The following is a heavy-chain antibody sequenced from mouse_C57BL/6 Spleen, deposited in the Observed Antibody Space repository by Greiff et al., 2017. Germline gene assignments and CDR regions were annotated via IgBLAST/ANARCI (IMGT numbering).Heavy chain of an antibody. CDR1: GFTFSDYY. CDR3: ARKKVGYFGV. J-gene: IGHJ1*03. V-gene: IGHV5-16*01. Sequence: EVKLVESEGGLVQPGSSMKLSCTASGFTFSDYYMAWVRQVPEKGLEWVANINYDGSSTYYLDSLKSRFIISRDNAKNILYLQMSSLKSEDTATYYCARKKVGYFGVWGTGTTVTVSS. CDR2: INYDGSST.